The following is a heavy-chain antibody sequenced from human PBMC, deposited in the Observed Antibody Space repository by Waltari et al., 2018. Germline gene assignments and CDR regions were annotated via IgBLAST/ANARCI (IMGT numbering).Heavy chain of an antibody. D-gene: IGHD3-16*01. J-gene: IGHJ4*02. CDR1: GDHINPDPYY. CDR3: ARRWGGRLGPNKDRPPFDY. V-gene: IGHV4-39*01. Sequence: QLQLQESGPRLVKPSETLSLTCSGTGDHINPDPYYWAWIRPAPGKTLEWLGSVHSTGHTYDYPSLKSRLSIAIDAAKNQFSVSLTSVTTADTATYLCARRWGGRLGPNKDRPPFDYWGLGTLVTVSS. CDR2: VHSTGHT.